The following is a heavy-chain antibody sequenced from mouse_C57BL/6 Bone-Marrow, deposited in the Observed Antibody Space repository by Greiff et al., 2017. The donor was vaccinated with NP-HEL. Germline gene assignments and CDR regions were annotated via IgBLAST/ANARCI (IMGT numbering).Heavy chain of an antibody. CDR2: IDPSDSYT. V-gene: IGHV1-50*01. Sequence: QVQLQQPGAELVKPGASVKLSCKASGYTFTSYWMQWVKQRPGQGLEWIGEIDPSDSYTNYNPKFKGKATLTVDTSSSTAYMQLSSLTSEDSAVFYCARGTTVVDWYFDVWGTGTTVTVSS. J-gene: IGHJ1*03. CDR3: ARGTTVVDWYFDV. CDR1: GYTFTSYW. D-gene: IGHD1-1*01.